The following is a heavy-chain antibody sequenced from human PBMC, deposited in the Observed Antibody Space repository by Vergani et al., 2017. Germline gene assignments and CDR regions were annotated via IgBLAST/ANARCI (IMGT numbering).Heavy chain of an antibody. J-gene: IGHJ4*02. CDR3: ASKRSSWYYFDY. Sequence: EVQLVESGGGLVQPGGSLRLSCAASGFTFSSYWMSWVRQAPGKGLEWVANIKQDGSEKYYVDSVKGRFTISRDNAKNSLYLQMNSLSAEDTAVYYCASKRSSWYYFDYWGQGTLVTVSS. CDR1: GFTFSSYW. CDR2: IKQDGSEK. V-gene: IGHV3-7*01. D-gene: IGHD6-13*01.